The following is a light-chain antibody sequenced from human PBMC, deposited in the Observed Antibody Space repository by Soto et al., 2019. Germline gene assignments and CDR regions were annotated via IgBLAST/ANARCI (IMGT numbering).Light chain of an antibody. V-gene: IGLV2-14*01. CDR3: SSYTSSSTLVV. CDR1: SSDVGGSAY. Sequence: QSVLTQPASVSGSPGQSITISCTGTSSDVGGSAYVSWYQQFPGNVPRLLIYEVSNRPSGVSNRFSGSKSGNTASLTISGLQAEDEADYYCSSYTSSSTLVVFGGGTKVTVL. J-gene: IGLJ2*01. CDR2: EVS.